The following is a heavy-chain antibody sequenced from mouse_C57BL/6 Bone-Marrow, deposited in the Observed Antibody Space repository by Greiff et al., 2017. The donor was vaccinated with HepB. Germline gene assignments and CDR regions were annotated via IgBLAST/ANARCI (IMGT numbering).Heavy chain of an antibody. CDR3: AREGYGSSHWYFDV. Sequence: VQLQQSGAELARPGASVKMSCKASGYTFTSYTMHWVNQRPGQGLEWIGYINPSSGYTKYNQKFKDKATLTADKSSSTAYMQLSSLTSEDSAVYYCAREGYGSSHWYFDVWGTGTTVTVSS. V-gene: IGHV1-4*01. J-gene: IGHJ1*03. CDR2: INPSSGYT. CDR1: GYTFTSYT. D-gene: IGHD1-1*01.